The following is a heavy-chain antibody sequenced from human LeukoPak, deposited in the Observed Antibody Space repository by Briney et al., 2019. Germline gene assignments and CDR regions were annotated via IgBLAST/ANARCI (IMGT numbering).Heavy chain of an antibody. Sequence: GGALRDSCAASGFTSSGHSMHCGRAAPEGGGVWGSRMRSDGSSTNYAASVKGRFTIYRDNAKNMLYLQMDSLRAEDTFLYYCAAAIVTTRNTWDMWGQGTQVTVSS. V-gene: IGHV3-74*01. J-gene: IGHJ4*02. CDR2: MRSDGSST. CDR3: AAAIVTTRNTWDM. CDR1: GFTSSGHS. D-gene: IGHD1-26*01.